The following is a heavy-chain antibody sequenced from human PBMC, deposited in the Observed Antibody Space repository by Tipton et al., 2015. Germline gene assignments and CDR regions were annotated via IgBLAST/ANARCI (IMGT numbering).Heavy chain of an antibody. Sequence: QLVQSGAEVKKAGESLKISCKGSGYSFATYWIGWVRQMPGKGLEWMGIFYPDDSDTRYSPSFQGQVTISVDKSINSAYLQWSSLKASDTAIYYCARQPLVYAINGWLDSWGQGTLVTVSS. D-gene: IGHD2-8*01. V-gene: IGHV5-51*01. CDR3: ARQPLVYAINGWLDS. CDR2: FYPDDSDT. J-gene: IGHJ5*01. CDR1: GYSFATYW.